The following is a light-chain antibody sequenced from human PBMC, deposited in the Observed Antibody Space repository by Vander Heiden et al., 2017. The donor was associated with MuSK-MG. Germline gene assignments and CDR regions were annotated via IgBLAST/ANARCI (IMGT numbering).Light chain of an antibody. CDR1: QSINSNY. CDR2: GAS. J-gene: IGKJ4*01. Sequence: EIVLTQSPGTLSLSPGQRVTLSCRASQSINSNYLAWYQQKPGQAPRLLISGASRRATGIPDRFSDSGSGTDFALTISRLEPEDFAVYYCQQDGSSPLTFGGGTKVEIK. CDR3: QQDGSSPLT. V-gene: IGKV3-20*01.